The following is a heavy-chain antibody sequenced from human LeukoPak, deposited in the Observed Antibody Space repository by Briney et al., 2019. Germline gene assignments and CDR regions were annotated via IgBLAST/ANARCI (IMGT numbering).Heavy chain of an antibody. CDR1: GGSISSYY. CDR3: AAGSGYYYHGMDV. V-gene: IGHV4-59*01. D-gene: IGHD3-10*01. Sequence: SSETLSLTCTVSGGSISSYYWSWIRQPPGKGLEWIGYIYYSGSTNYNPSLKSRGTISVHTSKNQFCLKLSSVTAADTAVYYCAAGSGYYYHGMDVWGQGTTVTVSS. CDR2: IYYSGST. J-gene: IGHJ6*02.